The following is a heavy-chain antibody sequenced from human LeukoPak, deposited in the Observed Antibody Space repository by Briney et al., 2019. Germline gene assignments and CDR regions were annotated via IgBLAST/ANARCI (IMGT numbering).Heavy chain of an antibody. J-gene: IGHJ6*03. D-gene: IGHD6-13*01. CDR3: ARDFFLAAAGIQVYYYYMDV. Sequence: ASVKVSCKASGGTFNSYAISWVRQAPGQGLEWMGGIIPIFGTTNYARKFRGRVTLTADKSTRTAYMELSSLRSEDTAVYYCARDFFLAAAGIQVYYYYMDVWGKGTTVTVS. V-gene: IGHV1-69*06. CDR1: GGTFNSYA. CDR2: IIPIFGTT.